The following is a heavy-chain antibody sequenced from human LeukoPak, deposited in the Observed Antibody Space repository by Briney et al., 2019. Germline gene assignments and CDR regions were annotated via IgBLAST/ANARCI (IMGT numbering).Heavy chain of an antibody. CDR2: ISYDGSNK. J-gene: IGHJ5*02. CDR3: AKQYYGSGSPWFDP. V-gene: IGHV3-30*18. CDR1: GFTFSNFL. Sequence: GGSLRLSCAASGFTFSNFLMTWVRQAPGKGLEWVAVISYDGSNKYYADSVKGRFAISRDNSKNTLYLQMNSLRAEDTAVYYCAKQYYGSGSPWFDPWGQGTLVTVSS. D-gene: IGHD3-10*01.